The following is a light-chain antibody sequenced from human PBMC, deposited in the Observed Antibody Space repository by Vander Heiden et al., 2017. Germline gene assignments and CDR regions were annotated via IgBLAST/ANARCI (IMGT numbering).Light chain of an antibody. J-gene: IGKJ1*01. V-gene: IGKV3-15*01. CDR3: QQYNNWPPWT. Sequence: EIAMTQSPATLSVSPGERATLSCRASQSVSSDLAWYQQKPGQAPRLLIYGASTRDTGTPARFSGGGSGTEFTLTISSLQSEDFALYYCQQYNNWPPWTFGQGTKVEIK. CDR1: QSVSSD. CDR2: GAS.